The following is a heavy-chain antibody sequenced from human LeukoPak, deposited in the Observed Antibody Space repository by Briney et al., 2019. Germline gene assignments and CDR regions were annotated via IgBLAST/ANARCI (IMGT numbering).Heavy chain of an antibody. CDR3: ASPITMVRGVNPYAFDI. J-gene: IGHJ3*02. D-gene: IGHD3-10*01. CDR2: IYYSGST. Sequence: SETLSLTCTVSGGSISSSSYYWGWIRQPPGKGLEWIGSIYYSGSTYYNPSLKSRVTISVDTSKNQFSLKLSSVTAADTAVYYCASPITMVRGVNPYAFDIWGQGTMVTVSS. CDR1: GGSISSSSYY. V-gene: IGHV4-39*07.